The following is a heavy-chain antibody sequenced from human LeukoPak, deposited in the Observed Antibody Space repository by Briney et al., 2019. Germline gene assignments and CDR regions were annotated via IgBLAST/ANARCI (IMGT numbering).Heavy chain of an antibody. CDR3: AKWGDYDVLTGYYVSDY. J-gene: IGHJ4*02. D-gene: IGHD3-9*01. CDR1: GFTFSNYA. Sequence: GGSLRLSCAASGFTFSNYAMRWVRQAPGKGLEWVSAITGSGGNTYYADSVKGRFTISRDNSKNTVFLQMNSLRAENTAVYYCAKWGDYDVLTGYYVSDYWGQGTLVTVSS. CDR2: ITGSGGNT. V-gene: IGHV3-23*01.